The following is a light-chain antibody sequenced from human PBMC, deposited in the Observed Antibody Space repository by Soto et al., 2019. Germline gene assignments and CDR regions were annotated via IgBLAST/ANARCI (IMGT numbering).Light chain of an antibody. CDR2: ATS. CDR3: QRHNSAPPVT. V-gene: IGKV1-27*01. Sequence: DIQMTQSPSSLSASVGDRVTITCRASQGISNHLAWYQQKPGKVPKVLIYATSTLKSGVPSRFSGSGSGTEFTLTISSLQPEDVATYYCQRHNSAPPVTFGPGTKVDIK. J-gene: IGKJ3*01. CDR1: QGISNH.